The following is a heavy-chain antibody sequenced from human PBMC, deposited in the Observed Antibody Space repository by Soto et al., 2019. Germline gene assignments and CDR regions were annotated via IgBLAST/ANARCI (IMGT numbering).Heavy chain of an antibody. V-gene: IGHV4-34*01. CDR1: GGSFSGYY. CDR3: ARGSNGSGSQTPYYFDY. D-gene: IGHD3-10*01. J-gene: IGHJ4*02. CDR2: INHSGST. Sequence: SETLSLTCAVYGGSFSGYYWSWIRQPPGKGLEWIGEINHSGSTNYNPSLKSRVTISVDTSKNQFSLKLSSVTAADTAVYYCARGSNGSGSQTPYYFDYWGQGTLVT.